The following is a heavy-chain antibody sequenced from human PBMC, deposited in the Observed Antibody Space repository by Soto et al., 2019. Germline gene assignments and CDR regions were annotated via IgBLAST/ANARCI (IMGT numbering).Heavy chain of an antibody. CDR1: GDSISTVDYF. CDR3: ARGRYCLNGRGFPNWFDS. Sequence: SETLSLTGSVSGDSISTVDYFWAWIRQPPGQALEYIGYIYKITTTYYNPSFESRVAISLDTSKSQFSLTVTSVTAADTAVYFCARGRYCLNGRGFPNWFDSWGQGTLVTVSS. J-gene: IGHJ5*01. CDR2: IYKITTT. D-gene: IGHD2-15*01. V-gene: IGHV4-30-4*01.